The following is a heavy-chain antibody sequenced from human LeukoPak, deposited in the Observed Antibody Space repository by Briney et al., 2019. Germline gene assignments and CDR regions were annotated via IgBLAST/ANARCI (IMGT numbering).Heavy chain of an antibody. Sequence: GESLKISCKGPGSTFTTSWLAWVCQMPGKGLEWMGIFYPGDSDTRYSPSFQGQVTISADKSINTAYLQWSSLKASDTAMYYCARLRGGSYYYGMDVWGQGTTVTVSS. CDR2: FYPGDSDT. V-gene: IGHV5-51*01. CDR1: GSTFTTSW. CDR3: ARLRGGSYYYGMDV. D-gene: IGHD5-12*01. J-gene: IGHJ6*02.